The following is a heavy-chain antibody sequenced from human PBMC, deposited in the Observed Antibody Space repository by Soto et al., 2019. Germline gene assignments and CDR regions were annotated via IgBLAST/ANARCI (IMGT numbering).Heavy chain of an antibody. CDR2: MVSDGSKI. D-gene: IGHD1-1*01. J-gene: IGHJ4*02. CDR1: GFTFSTYG. V-gene: IGHV3-33*01. Sequence: QVHLVESGGGVVQPGTSLRLSCAASGFTFSTYGMHWVRQAPGKGLEWVALMVSDGSKIYYADSVKGRFTISRDNSRNTLYLQIDSLRGEDSAIYSCAREATTGATRGYWIENWGQGTLVTVSS. CDR3: AREATTGATRGYWIEN.